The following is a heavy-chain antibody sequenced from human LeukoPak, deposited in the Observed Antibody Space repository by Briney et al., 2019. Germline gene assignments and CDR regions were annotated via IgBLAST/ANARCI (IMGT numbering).Heavy chain of an antibody. Sequence: GGSLRLSCSASGFIFSSYAIYWVRQAPGKGLEFVSAISDNGGNTWYADSVKGRFTISRDNSKNTLNLQMSSLRPEDTAVYYCVKGTREEAAGTKRGYFDYWGQGTLVTVSS. CDR1: GFIFSSYA. J-gene: IGHJ4*02. CDR3: VKGTREEAAGTKRGYFDY. D-gene: IGHD6-13*01. CDR2: ISDNGGNT. V-gene: IGHV3-64D*06.